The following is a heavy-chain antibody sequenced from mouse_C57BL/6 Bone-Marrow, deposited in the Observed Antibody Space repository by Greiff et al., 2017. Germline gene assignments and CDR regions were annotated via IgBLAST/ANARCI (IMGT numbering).Heavy chain of an antibody. CDR2: IDPSDSYT. V-gene: IGHV1-50*01. D-gene: IGHD2-3*01. CDR1: GYTFTSYW. Sequence: QVQLQQPGAELVKPGASVKLSCKASGYTFTSYWMQWVKQRPGQGLEWIGEIDPSDSYTNYNQKFKGKATLTVDTSSSTAYMQLSSLTSEDSAVYYCARKGGDGYYWYFDVWGTGTTVTVSS. CDR3: ARKGGDGYYWYFDV. J-gene: IGHJ1*03.